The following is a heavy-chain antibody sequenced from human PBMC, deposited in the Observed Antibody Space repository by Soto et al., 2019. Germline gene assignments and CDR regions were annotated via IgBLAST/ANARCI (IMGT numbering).Heavy chain of an antibody. CDR2: ISAYNGNT. D-gene: IGHD5-18*01. J-gene: IGHJ4*02. Sequence: RASVKVSCKASGYAFTSYGISWVRQAPGQGLEWMGWISAYNGNTNCAQKLQGRVTMTTDTSTSTAYMELRSLRSDDTAVYYCARDEGREYSYGTFDYWGQGTLVTVSS. V-gene: IGHV1-18*01. CDR1: GYAFTSYG. CDR3: ARDEGREYSYGTFDY.